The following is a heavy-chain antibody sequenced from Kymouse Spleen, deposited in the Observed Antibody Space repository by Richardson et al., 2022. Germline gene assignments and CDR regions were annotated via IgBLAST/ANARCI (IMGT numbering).Heavy chain of an antibody. D-gene: IGHD3-9*01. V-gene: IGHV4-34*01. J-gene: IGHJ4*02. Sequence: QVQLQQWGAGLLKPSETLSLTCAVYGGSFSGYYWSWIRQPPGKGLEWIGEINHSGSTNYNPSLKSRVTISVDTSKNQFSLKLSSVTAADTAVYYCARWRYDILTGHDYWGQGTLVTVSS. CDR1: GGSFSGYY. CDR3: ARWRYDILTGHDY. CDR2: INHSGST.